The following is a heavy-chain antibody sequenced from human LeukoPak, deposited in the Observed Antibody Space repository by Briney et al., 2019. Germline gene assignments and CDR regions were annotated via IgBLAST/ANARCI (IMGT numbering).Heavy chain of an antibody. CDR1: GYSFTSYW. V-gene: IGHV5-51*01. Sequence: GESLKISCKGSGYSFTSYWIGWVRQMPGKGLEWMGIIYPGDSDTRYSPSFQGQVTISADKSNSTAYLQWSSLKASDTDISYCARHNVETYYDFWSGYLNFDYWGQGTLVTVSS. J-gene: IGHJ4*02. D-gene: IGHD3-3*01. CDR3: ARHNVETYYDFWSGYLNFDY. CDR2: IYPGDSDT.